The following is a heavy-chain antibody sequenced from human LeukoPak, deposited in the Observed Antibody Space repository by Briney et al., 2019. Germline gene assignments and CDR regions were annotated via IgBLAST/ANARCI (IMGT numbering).Heavy chain of an antibody. D-gene: IGHD5-24*01. CDR2: IYSGGST. CDR1: GHSISSGYY. V-gene: IGHV3-53*01. J-gene: IGHJ4*02. CDR3: ASASWLHIDY. Sequence: PSETLSLTCTVSGHSISSGYYMSWVRQAPGKGLEWVSVIYSGGSTYYADSVKGRFTISRDNSKNTLYLQMNSLRAEDTAVYYCASASWLHIDYWGQGTLVTVSS.